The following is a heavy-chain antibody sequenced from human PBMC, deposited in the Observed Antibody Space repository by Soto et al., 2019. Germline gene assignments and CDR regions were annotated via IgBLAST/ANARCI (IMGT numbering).Heavy chain of an antibody. CDR1: GGSISSYY. CDR3: ASSGIAARRRGLYYFDY. J-gene: IGHJ4*02. CDR2: IYYSGST. D-gene: IGHD6-6*01. Sequence: SETLSLTCTVSGGSISSYYWSWIRQPPGKGLEWIGYIYYSGSTNYNPSLKSRVTISVGTSKNQFSLKLSSVTAADTAVYYCASSGIAARRRGLYYFDYWGKGTLVTVSS. V-gene: IGHV4-59*01.